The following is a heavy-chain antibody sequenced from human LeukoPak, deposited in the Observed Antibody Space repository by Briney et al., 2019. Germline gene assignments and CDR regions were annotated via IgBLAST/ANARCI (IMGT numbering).Heavy chain of an antibody. CDR1: GFTFSDYY. Sequence: GGSLRLSCAASGFTFSDYYMSWIRQAPGKGLEWVSYISSSGSTIYYADSVKGRFTISRDNAKNSLYLQMYSLRAEDTAVYYCAGGVGDFWSGYQYASLDYWGQGTLVTVSS. V-gene: IGHV3-11*04. D-gene: IGHD3-3*01. J-gene: IGHJ4*02. CDR3: AGGVGDFWSGYQYASLDY. CDR2: ISSSGSTI.